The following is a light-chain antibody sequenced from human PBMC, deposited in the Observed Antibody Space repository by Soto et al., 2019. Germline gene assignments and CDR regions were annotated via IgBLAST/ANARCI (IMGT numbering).Light chain of an antibody. Sequence: QSALTQPASVSGSPGQSITISCSGTSSDVGGYNFVSWYQHHPGKPPKLMLYHVSNRPSGVSSRVSGSKSGNTASLTISGLQAEDEAHYYCSSYTSSRTLVFGGGTQLTVL. CDR1: SSDVGGYNF. J-gene: IGLJ2*01. CDR2: HVS. V-gene: IGLV2-14*03. CDR3: SSYTSSRTLV.